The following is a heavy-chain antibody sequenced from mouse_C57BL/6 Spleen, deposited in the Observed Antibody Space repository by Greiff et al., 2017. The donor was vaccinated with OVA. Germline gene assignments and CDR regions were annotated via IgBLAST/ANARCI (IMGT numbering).Heavy chain of an antibody. CDR3: ARHEAPYDYDGSWFAY. D-gene: IGHD2-4*01. CDR2: FYPGSGSI. V-gene: IGHV1-62-2*01. J-gene: IGHJ3*01. Sequence: QVQLQQSGAELVKPGASVKLSCKASGYTFTEYTIHWVKQRSGQGLEWIGWFYPGSGSIKYNEKFKDKATLTAAKSSSTVYMELSRLTSEDSAVYFCARHEAPYDYDGSWFAYWGQGTLVTVSA. CDR1: GYTFTEYT.